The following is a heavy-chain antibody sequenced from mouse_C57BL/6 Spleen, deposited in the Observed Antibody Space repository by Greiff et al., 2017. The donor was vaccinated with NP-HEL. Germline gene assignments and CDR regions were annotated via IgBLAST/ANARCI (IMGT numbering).Heavy chain of an antibody. CDR1: GFTFSDYY. V-gene: IGHV5-16*01. D-gene: IGHD1-1*01. CDR2: INYDGSST. CDR3: ARVTTVVVRYAMDY. J-gene: IGHJ2*01. Sequence: EVNLVESEGGLVQPGSSMKLSCTASGFTFSDYYMAWVRQVPEKGLEWVANINYDGSSTYYLDSLKSRFIISRDNAKNILYLQMSSLKSEYTATYYCARVTTVVVRYAMDYWGQGTTLTVSS.